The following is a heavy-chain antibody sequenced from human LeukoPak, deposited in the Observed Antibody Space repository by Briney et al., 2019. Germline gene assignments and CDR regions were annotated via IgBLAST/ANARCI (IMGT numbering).Heavy chain of an antibody. CDR2: ISYDGSNK. Sequence: GGSLRLSCAASGFTFSNYGMHWVRQAPGKGLEWVAIISYDGSNKYYADSVKGRFTISRDNSKNTLYLQMNSLRAEDTAVYYCAKSCLGTYYDTLTGSDYWGRGTLVTVSS. D-gene: IGHD3-9*01. CDR3: AKSCLGTYYDTLTGSDY. J-gene: IGHJ4*02. CDR1: GFTFSNYG. V-gene: IGHV3-30*18.